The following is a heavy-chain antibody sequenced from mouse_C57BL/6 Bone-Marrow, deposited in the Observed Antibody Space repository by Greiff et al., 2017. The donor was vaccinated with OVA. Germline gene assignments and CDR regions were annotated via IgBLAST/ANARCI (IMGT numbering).Heavy chain of an antibody. CDR2: IDPSDSYT. V-gene: IGHV1-69*01. D-gene: IGHD2-3*01. Sequence: QVQLKQPGAELVMPGASVKLSCKASGYTFTSYWMHWVKQRPGQGLEWIGEIDPSDSYTNYNQKFRGKSTLTVDKSSSTAYMQLSSLTSEDSAVYYCAREEGWLPTWFAYWGQGTMVTVSA. J-gene: IGHJ3*01. CDR3: AREEGWLPTWFAY. CDR1: GYTFTSYW.